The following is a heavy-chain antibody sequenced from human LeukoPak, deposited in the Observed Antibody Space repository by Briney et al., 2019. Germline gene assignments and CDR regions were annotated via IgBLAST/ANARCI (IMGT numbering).Heavy chain of an antibody. CDR3: AREAGLGMATMGYFDY. CDR2: IYYSGST. J-gene: IGHJ4*02. V-gene: IGHV4-59*01. D-gene: IGHD5-24*01. CDR1: GGSISSYY. Sequence: PSETLSLTCTVSGGSISSYYWSWIRQPPGKGLEWIGYIYYSGSTNYNPSLKSRVTISVDTSKNQFSLKLSSVTAADTAVYYCAREAGLGMATMGYFDYWGQGALVTVSS.